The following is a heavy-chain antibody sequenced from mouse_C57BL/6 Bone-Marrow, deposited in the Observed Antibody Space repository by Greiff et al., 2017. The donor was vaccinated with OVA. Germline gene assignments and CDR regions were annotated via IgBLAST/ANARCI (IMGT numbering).Heavy chain of an antibody. Sequence: EVQLQQSGPELVKPGASVKISCKASGYTFTDYYMNWVKQSHGQSLEWIGDINPNNGGTSYNQKFKGKATLTVDKSSSTAYMELRSLTSEDSAVYDCARLTYYLDAYWGQGTLVTVSA. CDR2: INPNNGGT. CDR3: ARLTYYLDAY. D-gene: IGHD1-1*02. J-gene: IGHJ3*01. CDR1: GYTFTDYY. V-gene: IGHV1-26*01.